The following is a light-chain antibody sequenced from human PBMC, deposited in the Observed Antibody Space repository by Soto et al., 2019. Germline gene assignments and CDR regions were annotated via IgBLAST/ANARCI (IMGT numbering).Light chain of an antibody. CDR3: QQYYSTPRWT. CDR1: QSVLYSSNNKNY. CDR2: WAS. J-gene: IGKJ1*01. V-gene: IGKV4-1*01. Sequence: DIVMTQSPDSLAVSLGERATINCKSSQSVLYSSNNKNYLAGYQQKPGQPPKLLIYWASTRESGVPDRFSGSGSGTDFTLNISSLQAEDVAVYYCQQYYSTPRWTFGQGTKVEIK.